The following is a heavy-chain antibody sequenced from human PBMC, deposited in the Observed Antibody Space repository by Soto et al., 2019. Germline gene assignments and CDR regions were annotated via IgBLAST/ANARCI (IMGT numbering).Heavy chain of an antibody. Sequence: GASVKVSCKASGYTFTSYGISWVRQAPGQGLEWMGWISAYNGNTNYAQKLQGRVTMTTDTSTSTAYMELRSLRSDDTAVYYCARYSGYTLPHNFGYYYYYMDVWGKGTTVTVSS. CDR1: GYTFTSYG. CDR3: ARYSGYTLPHNFGYYYYYMDV. D-gene: IGHD5-12*01. J-gene: IGHJ6*03. CDR2: ISAYNGNT. V-gene: IGHV1-18*01.